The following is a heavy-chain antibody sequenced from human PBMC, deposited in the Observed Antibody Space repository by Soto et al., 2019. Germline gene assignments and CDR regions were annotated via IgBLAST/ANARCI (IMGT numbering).Heavy chain of an antibody. V-gene: IGHV1-18*01. CDR1: GYTFTSYG. Sequence: APVKVSCNASGYTFTSYGISWVRQAPAQGLEWMGWISAYNGNTNYAQKLQGRDTMTTDTSTSTAYMELRSLRSDDTAVYYCARDRVPSPAAPDYWGQGTLVTVSS. J-gene: IGHJ4*02. D-gene: IGHD2-2*01. CDR2: ISAYNGNT. CDR3: ARDRVPSPAAPDY.